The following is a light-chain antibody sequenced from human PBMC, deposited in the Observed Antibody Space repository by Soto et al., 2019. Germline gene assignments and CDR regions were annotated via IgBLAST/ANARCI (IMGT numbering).Light chain of an antibody. J-gene: IGKJ3*01. V-gene: IGKV3-20*01. Sequence: EIVLTQSPGTLSLSPGERATLSCRASQSVSSNYLAWYQQKPGQAPRLLIYGASSRATGIPDRFSGSGSGTDFTLTISSVEPEDFAVYYCQQYGSSPLFAFGPGTEVDRK. CDR3: QQYGSSPLFA. CDR1: QSVSSNY. CDR2: GAS.